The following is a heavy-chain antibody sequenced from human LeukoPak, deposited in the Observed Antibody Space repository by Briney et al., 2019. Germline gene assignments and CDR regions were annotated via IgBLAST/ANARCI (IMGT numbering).Heavy chain of an antibody. V-gene: IGHV1-18*04. Sequence: ASVKVSCKASGYTFTGYYMHWVRQAPGQGLEWMGWISAYNGNTNYAQKLQGRVTMTTDTSTSTAYMELRSLRSDDTAVYYCARDPDGTPGHAIAAAPNNWFDPWGQGTLVTVSS. D-gene: IGHD6-13*01. CDR3: ARDPDGTPGHAIAAAPNNWFDP. CDR2: ISAYNGNT. J-gene: IGHJ5*02. CDR1: GYTFTGYY.